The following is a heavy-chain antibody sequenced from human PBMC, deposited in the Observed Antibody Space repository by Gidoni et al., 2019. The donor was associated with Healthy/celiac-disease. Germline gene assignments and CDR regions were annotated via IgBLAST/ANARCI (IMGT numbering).Heavy chain of an antibody. CDR2: INPSGGST. J-gene: IGHJ4*02. V-gene: IGHV1-46*03. Sequence: QVQLVQSGAEVKKPGASVKVSCKASGSTFTSYYMHWVRQAPGQGLEWMGIINPSGGSTSYAQKFQGRVTMTRDTSTSTVYMELSSLRSEDTAVYYCARSYYDFWSGYYTGPTAAFDYWGQGTLVTVSS. D-gene: IGHD3-3*01. CDR3: ARSYYDFWSGYYTGPTAAFDY. CDR1: GSTFTSYY.